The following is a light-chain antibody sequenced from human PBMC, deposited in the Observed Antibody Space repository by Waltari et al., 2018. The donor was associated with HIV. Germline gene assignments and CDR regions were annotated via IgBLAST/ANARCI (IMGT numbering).Light chain of an antibody. J-gene: IGKJ4*01. V-gene: IGKV1-33*01. Sequence: DIQMTQTPSSLSASIGDRVTITCQASQDISNYLNWYQQKPGKAPKLLIYDATSLETGVPSRFSGSGSGTDFTFTINSLQPEDIATYFCQQYDNLVTFGGGTKVEIK. CDR3: QQYDNLVT. CDR2: DAT. CDR1: QDISNY.